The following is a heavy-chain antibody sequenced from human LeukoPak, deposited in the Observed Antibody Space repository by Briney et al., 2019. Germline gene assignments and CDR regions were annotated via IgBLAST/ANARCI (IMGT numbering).Heavy chain of an antibody. CDR3: ARRGGFDGDYGWYFDL. V-gene: IGHV4-59*08. D-gene: IGHD4-17*01. CDR1: GGSISSYY. J-gene: IGHJ2*01. CDR2: IYYSGST. Sequence: PSETLSLTCTVSGGSISSYYWSWIRQPPGKGREWIGYIYYSGSTNYNPSLKSRVTISVDTSKNQFSLKLSSVTAADTAVYYCARRGGFDGDYGWYFDLWGRGTLVTVSS.